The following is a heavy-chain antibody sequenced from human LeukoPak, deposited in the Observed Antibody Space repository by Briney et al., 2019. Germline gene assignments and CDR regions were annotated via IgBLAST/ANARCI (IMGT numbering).Heavy chain of an antibody. D-gene: IGHD1-26*01. CDR2: ISYDGSDK. CDR1: GFTFGSYD. CDR3: ARVFQSYSFEY. Sequence: TGGSLRLSCAASGFTFGSYDLNWARQAPGKGLEWVALISYDGSDKYYADSVKGRFTISRDNSKKTLYLQMNSLRIEDTAVYYCARVFQSYSFEYWGQGTLVTVSS. V-gene: IGHV3-30-3*01. J-gene: IGHJ4*02.